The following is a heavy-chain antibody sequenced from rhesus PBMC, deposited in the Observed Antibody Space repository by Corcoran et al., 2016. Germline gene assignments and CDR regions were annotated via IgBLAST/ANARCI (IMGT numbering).Heavy chain of an antibody. CDR2: IYSNSEST. CDR1: GGTISSGYCY. J-gene: IGHJ4*01. D-gene: IGHD2-39*02. V-gene: IGHV4S12*01. CDR3: ARDVEYCSGGVCAPFDY. Sequence: QVQLQESGPGVVKPSETLSLTCAVSGGTISSGYCYWSWIRQPPGKGLEWIGGIYSNSESTNYNPSLKSRVTISKDTSKNQFSLKLSSVTATDTAVYYCARDVEYCSGGVCAPFDYWGQGVLVTVAS.